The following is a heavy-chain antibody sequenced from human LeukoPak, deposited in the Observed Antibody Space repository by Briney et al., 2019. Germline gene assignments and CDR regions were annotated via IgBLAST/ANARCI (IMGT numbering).Heavy chain of an antibody. Sequence: ASVKVSCKASGYTFSNYNIHWVRQAPGQGLEWMGIVNPSGDSTSYAQNFQGRVTMTGDTSTSTVYMELSSLRSEDTAVYYCAKCKFAAMYFDYWGQGTLVTVSS. CDR2: VNPSGDST. D-gene: IGHD2-2*01. CDR1: GYTFSNYN. V-gene: IGHV1-46*01. CDR3: AKCKFAAMYFDY. J-gene: IGHJ4*02.